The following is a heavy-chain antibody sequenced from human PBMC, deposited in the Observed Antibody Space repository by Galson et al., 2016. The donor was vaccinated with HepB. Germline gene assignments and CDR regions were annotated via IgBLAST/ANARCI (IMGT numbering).Heavy chain of an antibody. Sequence: SLRLSCAASGFNFGGFAMHWVRQVPGKGLEWVSAITWYTNNIQYADSVRGRFTFSSDNAKNSLYLRMNSLRPDDTAFYYCTKGLPYGTTWVGAFDYWGQGVLVTVSS. CDR3: TKGLPYGTTWVGAFDY. CDR1: GFNFGGFA. V-gene: IGHV3-9*01. D-gene: IGHD3-10*01. J-gene: IGHJ4*02. CDR2: ITWYTNNI.